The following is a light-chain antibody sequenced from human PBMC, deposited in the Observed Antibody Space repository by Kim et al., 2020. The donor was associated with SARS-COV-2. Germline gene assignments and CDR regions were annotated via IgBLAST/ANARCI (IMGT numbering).Light chain of an antibody. CDR3: QFYKSCPWT. Sequence: DVEMTQSPSILSASVGDRVTITCRASVSISTWLAWYQQKPGQAPEPLIYKASSLESGVSSRFSGSGSGTEFTLTINSLQPDDFATYYCQFYKSCPWTFGQGTKVDIK. CDR2: KAS. V-gene: IGKV1-5*03. CDR1: VSISTW. J-gene: IGKJ1*01.